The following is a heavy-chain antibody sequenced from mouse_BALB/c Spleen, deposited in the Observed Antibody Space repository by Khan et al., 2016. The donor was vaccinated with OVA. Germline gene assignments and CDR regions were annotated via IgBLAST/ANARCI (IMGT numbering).Heavy chain of an antibody. CDR2: INPYNGAT. CDR3: AKVNWQSYYFDY. D-gene: IGHD4-1*01. CDR1: GYIFTNYL. J-gene: IGHJ2*01. Sequence: VQLQQSGPDLVKPGTSVKMSCKASGYIFTNYLIHWVKQKPGQGLEWIGYINPYNGATKYNEKFKGKATLTSDKSSITAYMELSSLTSEDSAVLSGAKVNWQSYYFDYWGQGTTRTVSS. V-gene: IGHV1S136*01.